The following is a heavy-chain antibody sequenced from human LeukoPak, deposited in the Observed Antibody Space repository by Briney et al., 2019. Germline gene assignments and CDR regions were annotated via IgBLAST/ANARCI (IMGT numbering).Heavy chain of an antibody. CDR2: INSDGSST. J-gene: IGHJ4*02. CDR1: GFTFSSYW. CDR3: ATSRTFDY. Sequence: GGSLRLSCAASGFTFSSYWVHWVRQSPGKGLVWVSGINSDGSSTSYADSVKGRFTISRDNAKNTVYLQMNSLRAEDTAVYHCATSRTFDYWGQGTLVTVSS. V-gene: IGHV3-74*01.